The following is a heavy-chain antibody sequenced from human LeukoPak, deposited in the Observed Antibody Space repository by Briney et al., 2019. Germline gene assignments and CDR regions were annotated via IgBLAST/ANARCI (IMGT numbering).Heavy chain of an antibody. Sequence: SVKVSCKASGGTFSSYAISWVRQAPGQGLEWMGGMIPTFGTANYAQKFQGRVTITADESTSTAYMELSSLRSEDTAVYYCASATVTNYYYYYGMDVWGIGTTVTVSS. J-gene: IGHJ6*04. D-gene: IGHD4-17*01. V-gene: IGHV1-69*13. CDR3: ASATVTNYYYYYGMDV. CDR2: MIPTFGTA. CDR1: GGTFSSYA.